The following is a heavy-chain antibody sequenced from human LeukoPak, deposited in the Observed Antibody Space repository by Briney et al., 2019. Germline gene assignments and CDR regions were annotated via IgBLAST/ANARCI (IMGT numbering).Heavy chain of an antibody. CDR3: ARARGYSSSWYDLSATFDY. CDR2: IWYDGSNK. Sequence: GGSLRLSCAASGFTFSSYGMHWVRQAPGKGLEWVAVIWYDGSNKYYADSVKGRFTISRDNSKNTLYLQMNSLRAEDTAVYYCARARGYSSSWYDLSATFDYWGQGTLVTVSS. D-gene: IGHD6-13*01. CDR1: GFTFSSYG. J-gene: IGHJ4*02. V-gene: IGHV3-33*01.